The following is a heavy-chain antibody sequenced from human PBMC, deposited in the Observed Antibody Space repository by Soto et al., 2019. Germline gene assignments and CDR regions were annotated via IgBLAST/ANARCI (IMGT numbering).Heavy chain of an antibody. V-gene: IGHV4-31*03. CDR2: IYYSGST. D-gene: IGHD2-8*01. CDR1: AGSISSGGYY. Sequence: SETLSLTCTVSAGSISSGGYYLSCIRHHPGKGLEWIGYIYYSGSTYYNPSLKSRVTISVDTSKNQFSLKLSSVTAADTAVYYCARVPIGMLSHEYFDYWGQGTLVTVS. J-gene: IGHJ4*02. CDR3: ARVPIGMLSHEYFDY.